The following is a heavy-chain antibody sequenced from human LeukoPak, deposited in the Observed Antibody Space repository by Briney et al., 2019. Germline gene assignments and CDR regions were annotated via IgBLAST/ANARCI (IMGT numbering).Heavy chain of an antibody. V-gene: IGHV1-18*01. Sequence: ASVKVSCKASGYTFTSYGISWVRQAPGQGLEWMGWISAYNGNTNYAQKLQGRVTMTTDTSTSTAYMELRSLRSDDTAVYYCAIYYCDSSGSDAFDIWGQGTMVTVSS. CDR2: ISAYNGNT. D-gene: IGHD3-22*01. CDR3: AIYYCDSSGSDAFDI. CDR1: GYTFTSYG. J-gene: IGHJ3*02.